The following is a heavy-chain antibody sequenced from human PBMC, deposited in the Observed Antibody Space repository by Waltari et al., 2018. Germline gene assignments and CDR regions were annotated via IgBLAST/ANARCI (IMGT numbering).Heavy chain of an antibody. J-gene: IGHJ4*02. CDR2: IRSKANSYAT. D-gene: IGHD5-12*01. CDR1: GFPFSGPS. CDR3: TSPGVATFDY. V-gene: IGHV3-73*02. Sequence: EVQLVESGGGLVQPGGSLKLSCAASGFPFSGPSMHWVRQASGKGLEWVGRIRSKANSYATAYAASVKGRFTISRDDSKNTAYLQMNSLKTEDTAVYYCTSPGVATFDYWGQGTLVTVSS.